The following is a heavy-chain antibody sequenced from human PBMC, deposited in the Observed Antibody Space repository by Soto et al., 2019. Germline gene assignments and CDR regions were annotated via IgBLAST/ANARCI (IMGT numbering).Heavy chain of an antibody. CDR3: AHRRLGDIDERVDY. CDR1: GFSLSTSGVG. V-gene: IGHV2-5*02. Sequence: QITLKESGPTLVKPTQTLTLTCTFSGFSLSTSGVGVGWIRQPPGKALEWLALIYWDDDKRYSPSLKSRLTITKDTSKNQLVLTMTNMNPVDTATYYCAHRRLGDIDERVDYWGQGTLVTVSS. D-gene: IGHD2-15*01. J-gene: IGHJ4*02. CDR2: IYWDDDK.